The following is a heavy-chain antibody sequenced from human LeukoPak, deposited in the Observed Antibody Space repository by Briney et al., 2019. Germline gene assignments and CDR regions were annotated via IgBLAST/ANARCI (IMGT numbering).Heavy chain of an antibody. CDR2: INSDGGST. J-gene: IGHJ4*02. D-gene: IGHD4-17*01. CDR3: ARSPYGGYGDN. Sequence: PGRSLRLSCAASGFTFSSYWMHWVRPPPGKGLVWVSRINSDGGSTTYADSVKGRFTISRDNARNTLYLQMNSLRAEDTAVYYCARSPYGGYGDNWGQGTLVTVSS. V-gene: IGHV3-74*01. CDR1: GFTFSSYW.